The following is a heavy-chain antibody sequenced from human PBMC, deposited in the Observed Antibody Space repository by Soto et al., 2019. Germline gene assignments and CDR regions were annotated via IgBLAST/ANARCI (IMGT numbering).Heavy chain of an antibody. V-gene: IGHV1-69*01. D-gene: IGHD4-4*01. CDR3: AGTVEIPYYHGMDV. CDR1: GGTLRSHA. J-gene: IGHJ6*02. CDR2: IIPILGSP. Sequence: QVQLVQSGAAVKKPGSSVRVSCKASGGTLRSHALNWVRQAPGPGLAWMGGIIPILGSPYYAQKFQGRVTITADESSITAYMELSSLRSEATAVYYCAGTVEIPYYHGMDVWGQGTTGTVSS.